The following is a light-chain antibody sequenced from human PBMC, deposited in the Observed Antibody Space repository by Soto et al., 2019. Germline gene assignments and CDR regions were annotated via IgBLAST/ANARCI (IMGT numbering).Light chain of an antibody. V-gene: IGLV2-14*01. Sequence: QYALTQPASVSGSPGQSITISCTGTSSDVGGYNYVSWYKQHPGKAPKLMIYEVSNRPSGVSNRFSGSKSGNTASLTISGLHAEDEADYYCNSYTSSSTWVFGGGTKLTVL. CDR1: SSDVGGYNY. CDR2: EVS. CDR3: NSYTSSSTWV. J-gene: IGLJ3*02.